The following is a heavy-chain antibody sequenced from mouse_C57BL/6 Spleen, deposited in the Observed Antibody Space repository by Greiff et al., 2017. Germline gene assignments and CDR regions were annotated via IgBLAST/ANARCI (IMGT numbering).Heavy chain of an antibody. CDR3: ARGGQLRLQAWFAY. CDR2: IYPGSGST. D-gene: IGHD3-2*02. Sequence: QVQLQQPGAELVKPGASVKMSCKASGYTFTSYWITWVKQRPGQGLEWIGDIYPGSGSTTYNEKFKSKATLTVDTSSSTAYMQLSSLTSEDSAVYSCARGGQLRLQAWFAYWGQGTLVTVSA. V-gene: IGHV1-55*01. J-gene: IGHJ3*01. CDR1: GYTFTSYW.